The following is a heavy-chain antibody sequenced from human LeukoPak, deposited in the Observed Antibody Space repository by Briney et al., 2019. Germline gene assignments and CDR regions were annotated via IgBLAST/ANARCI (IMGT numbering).Heavy chain of an antibody. Sequence: SETLSLTCTVSGGSISSYYWSWIRQPAGKGLEWIGRIYTSGSTNYNPALKSRVTMSVDTSKNQFSLKLSSVAAADTAVYYCARLLVQQRDWFDPWGQGTLVTVSS. CDR3: ARLLVQQRDWFDP. V-gene: IGHV4-4*07. D-gene: IGHD6-13*01. J-gene: IGHJ5*02. CDR2: IYTSGST. CDR1: GGSISSYY.